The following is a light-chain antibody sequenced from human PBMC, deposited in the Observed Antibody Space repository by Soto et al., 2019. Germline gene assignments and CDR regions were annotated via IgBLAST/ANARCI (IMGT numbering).Light chain of an antibody. CDR2: GAS. V-gene: IGKV3-15*01. J-gene: IGKJ5*01. Sequence: EIVMTQSPATLSVSPGERATLSCRASQSISSNLGWYQQRPGQAPRRLIYGASTRATGIPARFSGSGSGTEFTLTISSLQSEDFAVYYSKQYNTWRSITFGQGTRLEIK. CDR3: KQYNTWRSIT. CDR1: QSISSN.